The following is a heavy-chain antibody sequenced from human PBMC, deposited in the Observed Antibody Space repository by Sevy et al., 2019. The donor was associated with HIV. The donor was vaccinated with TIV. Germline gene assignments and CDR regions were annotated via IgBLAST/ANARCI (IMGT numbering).Heavy chain of an antibody. D-gene: IGHD3-22*01. CDR2: ISASGGHT. Sequence: GGSLRLSCAASGFTFSNYAISWVRQAPGKGLECVSAISASGGHTDYADSVKGRFTISRDNSKNTLYLQMNSLRVEDTAVYYCAKGNYYDISGYQIGNWFDPWGQGTLVTVSS. J-gene: IGHJ5*02. CDR1: GFTFSNYA. CDR3: AKGNYYDISGYQIGNWFDP. V-gene: IGHV3-23*01.